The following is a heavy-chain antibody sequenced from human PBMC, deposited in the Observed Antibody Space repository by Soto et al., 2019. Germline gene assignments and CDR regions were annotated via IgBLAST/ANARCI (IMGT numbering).Heavy chain of an antibody. D-gene: IGHD5-12*01. CDR1: GLALSTNGVG. V-gene: IGHV2-5*01. CDR3: AHTLSWNGYVSWCFDL. Sequence: QITLKESGPTLVKPTQTLTLTCTFSGLALSTNGVGVGWIRQSPGKALEWLALIYWNDDKRYSPSLKSRLTITKDSAENQVVLTMSNMDPVDTATDYCAHTLSWNGYVSWCFDLWGRGSLVTVCS. CDR2: IYWNDDK. J-gene: IGHJ2*01.